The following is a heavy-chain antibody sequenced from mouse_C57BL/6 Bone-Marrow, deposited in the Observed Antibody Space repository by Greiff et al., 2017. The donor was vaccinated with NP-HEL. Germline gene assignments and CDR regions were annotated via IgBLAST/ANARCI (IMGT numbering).Heavy chain of an antibody. CDR2: IWSGGST. D-gene: IGHD1-1*01. J-gene: IGHJ3*01. CDR1: GFSLTSYG. V-gene: IGHV2-2*01. CDR3: ASYYYGSSPAWFAY. Sequence: VKFVESGPGLVQPSQSLSITCTVSGFSLTSYGVHWVRQSPGKGLEWLGVIWSGGSTDYNAAFISRLSISKDNSKSQVFFKMNSLQAYDTAIYYCASYYYGSSPAWFAYWGQGTLVTVSA.